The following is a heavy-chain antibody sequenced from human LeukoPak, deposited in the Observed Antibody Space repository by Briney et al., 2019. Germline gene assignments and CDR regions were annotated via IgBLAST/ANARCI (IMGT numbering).Heavy chain of an antibody. CDR2: IKSKTDGGTT. J-gene: IGHJ3*02. D-gene: IGHD1-26*01. Sequence: TGGSLGLSCAASGFTFSNAWMSWVRQAPGKGLEWVGRIKSKTDGGTTDYAAPVKGRFTISRDDSKNTLYLQMNSLKTEDTAVYYCYSGDPHDAFDIWGQGTMVTVSS. V-gene: IGHV3-15*01. CDR1: GFTFSNAW. CDR3: YSGDPHDAFDI.